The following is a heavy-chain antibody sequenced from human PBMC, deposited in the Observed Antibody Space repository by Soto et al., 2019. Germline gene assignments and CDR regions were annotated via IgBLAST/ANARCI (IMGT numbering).Heavy chain of an antibody. V-gene: IGHV3-33*01. CDR1: GFTFSSYG. J-gene: IGHJ6*03. CDR3: ARGAPEYSTWGDYYMDV. Sequence: GGSLRLSCAASGFTFSSYGMHWVRQAPGKGLEWVAVIWYDGSNKYYADSVKGRFTISRDNSKNTLYLQMNSLRAEDTAVYYCARGAPEYSTWGDYYMDVWGKGTTVTVSS. D-gene: IGHD6-6*01. CDR2: IWYDGSNK.